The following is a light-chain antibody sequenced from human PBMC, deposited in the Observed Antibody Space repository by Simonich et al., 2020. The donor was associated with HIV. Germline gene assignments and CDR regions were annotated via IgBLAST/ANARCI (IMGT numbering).Light chain of an antibody. CDR1: QSVLYNSYNKTY. J-gene: IGKJ2*01. CDR3: QQYYSTPYT. Sequence: DIVMTQSPDSLAVSLGERATINCKSSQSVLYNSYNKTYLAWYQQKPRQPPKLLIYWASTRESGVPDRFSGSGSGTDFTLTISSLQAEDVAVYYCQQYYSTPYTFGQGTKLEIK. V-gene: IGKV4-1*01. CDR2: WAS.